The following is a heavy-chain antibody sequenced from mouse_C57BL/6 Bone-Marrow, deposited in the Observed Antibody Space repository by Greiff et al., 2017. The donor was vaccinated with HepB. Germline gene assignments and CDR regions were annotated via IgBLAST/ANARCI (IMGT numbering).Heavy chain of an antibody. V-gene: IGHV5-16*01. Sequence: EVKLMESEGGLVQPGSSMKLSCTASGFTFSDYYMAWVRQVPEKGLEWVANINYDGSSTYYLDSLKSRFIISRDNAKNILYLQMSSLKSEDTATYYCARDGSNYYAMDYWGQGTSVTVSS. CDR2: INYDGSST. J-gene: IGHJ4*01. CDR1: GFTFSDYY. CDR3: ARDGSNYYAMDY. D-gene: IGHD1-1*01.